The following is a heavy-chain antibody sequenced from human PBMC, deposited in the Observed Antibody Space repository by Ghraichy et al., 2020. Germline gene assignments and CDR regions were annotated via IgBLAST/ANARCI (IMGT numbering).Heavy chain of an antibody. CDR3: ARDLVGDDYDENYYYYYYSRDG. V-gene: IGHV3-11*01. J-gene: IGHJ6*03. CDR2: ISSSGSTI. D-gene: IGHD3-22*01. CDR1: GFTFSDYY. Sequence: GGSLRLSCAASGFTFSDYYMSWIRQAPGKGLEWVSYISSSGSTIYYADSVKGRFTISRDNAKNSLYLQMNSLRAEDTAVYYCARDLVGDDYDENYYYYYYSRDGLGKGTTVTVSS.